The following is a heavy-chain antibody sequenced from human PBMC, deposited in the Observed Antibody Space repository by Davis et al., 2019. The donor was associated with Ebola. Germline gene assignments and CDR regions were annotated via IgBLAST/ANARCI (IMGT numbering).Heavy chain of an antibody. V-gene: IGHV3-7*03. J-gene: IGHJ6*02. Sequence: GESLKISCAASGFTFDNFWMSWVRQAPGKGLEWVANIKEDGSEKFYVDSLKGRFAISRDNAKNSLFLQINSLGAEDTAVYYCARERVTCGGGSCYYSGLDVWGQGTTDTVSS. CDR1: GFTFDNFW. CDR2: IKEDGSEK. D-gene: IGHD2-15*01. CDR3: ARERVTCGGGSCYYSGLDV.